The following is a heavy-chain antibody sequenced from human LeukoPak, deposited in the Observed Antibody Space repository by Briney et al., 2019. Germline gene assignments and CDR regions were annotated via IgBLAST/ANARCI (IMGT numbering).Heavy chain of an antibody. Sequence: SETLSLTCTVSGGSISSSSYYWGWIRQPPGKGLEWIGSIYYSGSTYYNPSLKSRVTISVDTSKNQFSLKLSSVTAADTAVYYCARDIYYYDSSGSQTLDYWGQGTLVTVSS. CDR2: IYYSGST. J-gene: IGHJ4*02. V-gene: IGHV4-39*02. D-gene: IGHD3-22*01. CDR1: GGSISSSSYY. CDR3: ARDIYYYDSSGSQTLDY.